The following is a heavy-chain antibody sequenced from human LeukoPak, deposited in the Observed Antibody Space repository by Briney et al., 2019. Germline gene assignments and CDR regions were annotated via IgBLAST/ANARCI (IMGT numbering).Heavy chain of an antibody. J-gene: IGHJ5*02. CDR1: GGSISSYY. D-gene: IGHD3-10*01. CDR2: ISGSGTI. V-gene: IGHV4-4*07. Sequence: PSETLSLTCTVSGGSISSYYWSWIRQPAGKGLEWIGRISGSGTITYNPALQSRLSISIDTSKNQFSLELMSVTAADTAVYYCARDSGTTGEVKFDPWGQGTLVTVSS. CDR3: ARDSGTTGEVKFDP.